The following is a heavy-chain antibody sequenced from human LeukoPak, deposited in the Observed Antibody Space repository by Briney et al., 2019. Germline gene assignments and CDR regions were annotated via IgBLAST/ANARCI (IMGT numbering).Heavy chain of an antibody. CDR3: ARCSGSYDFDY. V-gene: IGHV4-39*01. J-gene: IGHJ4*02. Sequence: SETLSLTCTVSGGSISSSSYYWGWIRQPPGKGLEWIGSINYSGSTYYNPSLKSRVTISVDTSKNQFSLKLSSVTAADTAVYYCARCSGSYDFDYWGQGTLVTVSS. CDR2: INYSGST. D-gene: IGHD1-26*01. CDR1: GGSISSSSYY.